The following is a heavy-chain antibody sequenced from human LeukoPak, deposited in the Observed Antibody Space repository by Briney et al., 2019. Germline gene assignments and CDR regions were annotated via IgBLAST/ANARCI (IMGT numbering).Heavy chain of an antibody. CDR2: ISYDGSNK. CDR3: ASNRGEWLAIDY. V-gene: IGHV3-30*04. CDR1: GFTFSSYA. J-gene: IGHJ4*02. Sequence: GRSLRLSCAASGFTFSSYAMHWVRQAPGKGLEWVAVISYDGSNKYYADSVKGRFTISRDNSKNTLYLQMNSLRAEDTAVYYCASNRGEWLAIDYWGQGTLVTVSS. D-gene: IGHD6-19*01.